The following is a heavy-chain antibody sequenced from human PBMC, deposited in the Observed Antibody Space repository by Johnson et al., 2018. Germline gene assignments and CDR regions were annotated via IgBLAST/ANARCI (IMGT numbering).Heavy chain of an antibody. V-gene: IGHV5-51*01. CDR2: IYPGDSDT. CDR3: ARLGGYYYDSSGYRECDY. CDR1: GYSFSNYW. J-gene: IGHJ4*02. Sequence: VQLVESGAEVKKPGESLKISCKGSGYSFSNYWIGWVRQMPGKGLEWMGIIYPGDSDTRYSPSFQGQVTISADKSINTAYLQWISLQATDTAKFYCARLGGYYYDSSGYRECDYWGQGTLVTVSS. D-gene: IGHD3-22*01.